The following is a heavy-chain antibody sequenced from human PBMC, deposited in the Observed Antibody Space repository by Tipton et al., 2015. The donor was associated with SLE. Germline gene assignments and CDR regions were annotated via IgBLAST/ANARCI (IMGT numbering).Heavy chain of an antibody. Sequence: TLSLTCTVSGGSISSSSYYWGWIRQPPGKGLEWIGSIYYSGSTYYNPSLKSRVTISVDTSKNQFSLKLSSVTAADTAVYYCARHRLDYDYVWGSYRYFDYWGQGILVTVSS. J-gene: IGHJ4*02. V-gene: IGHV4-39*07. D-gene: IGHD3-16*02. CDR3: ARHRLDYDYVWGSYRYFDY. CDR2: IYYSGST. CDR1: GGSISSSSYY.